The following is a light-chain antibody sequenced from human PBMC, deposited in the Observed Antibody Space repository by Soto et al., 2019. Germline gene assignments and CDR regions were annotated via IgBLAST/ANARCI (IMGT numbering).Light chain of an antibody. J-gene: IGLJ3*02. CDR3: CSYAGNRTFV. Sequence: QSVLTQPASVSGSPGQSITISCTGTSSDFGIYNLVSWYRQHPGKAPQVLIYEDTKRPSGVSFRFSASKSGKTASLTISGLQAEDEADYHCCSYAGNRTFVFGGGTQLTVL. CDR1: SSDFGIYNL. V-gene: IGLV2-23*02. CDR2: EDT.